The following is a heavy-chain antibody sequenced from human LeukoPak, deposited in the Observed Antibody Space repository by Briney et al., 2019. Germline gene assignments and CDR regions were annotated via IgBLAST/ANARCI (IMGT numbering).Heavy chain of an antibody. V-gene: IGHV1-69*13. Sequence: ASVKVSCKASGGTFISYAISWVRQAPGQGLEWMGGIIPIFGTANYAQKFQGRVTITADESTSTAYMELSSLRSEDTAVYYCARESSLNYYDSSGYYRGGETWFDPWGQGTLVTVSS. CDR2: IIPIFGTA. CDR3: ARESSLNYYDSSGYYRGGETWFDP. D-gene: IGHD3-22*01. J-gene: IGHJ5*02. CDR1: GGTFISYA.